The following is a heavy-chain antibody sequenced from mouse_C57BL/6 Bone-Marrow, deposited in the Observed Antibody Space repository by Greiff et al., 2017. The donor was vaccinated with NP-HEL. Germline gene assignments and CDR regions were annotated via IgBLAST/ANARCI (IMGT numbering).Heavy chain of an antibody. CDR3: ARPGDGYYGYAMDY. Sequence: EVKLVESGGGLVKPGGSLKLSCAASGFTFSDYGMHWVRQAPEKGLEWVAYISRGSSTIYYADTVKGRFTFSRDNAKNTLFLQVTSLRSEDTAMYYCARPGDGYYGYAMDYWGQGTSVTVSS. J-gene: IGHJ4*01. D-gene: IGHD2-3*01. CDR2: ISRGSSTI. V-gene: IGHV5-17*01. CDR1: GFTFSDYG.